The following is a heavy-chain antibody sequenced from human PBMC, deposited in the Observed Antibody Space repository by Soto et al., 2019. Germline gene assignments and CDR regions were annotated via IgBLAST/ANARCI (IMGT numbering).Heavy chain of an antibody. CDR1: GGSFSGYY. CDR3: ARCTAAAGTRYYYYMDV. D-gene: IGHD6-13*01. J-gene: IGHJ6*03. CDR2: INHSGST. V-gene: IGHV4-34*01. Sequence: PSETLSLTCAVYGGSFSGYYWSWIRQPPGKGLEWIGEINHSGSTNYNPSLKSRVTISVDTSKNQFSLKLSSVTAADTAVYYCARCTAAAGTRYYYYMDVWGRGTTVTVSS.